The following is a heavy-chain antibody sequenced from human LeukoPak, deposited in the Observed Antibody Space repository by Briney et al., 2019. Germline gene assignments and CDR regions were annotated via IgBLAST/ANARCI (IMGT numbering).Heavy chain of an antibody. J-gene: IGHJ4*02. CDR1: EFTFSSYG. V-gene: IGHV3-30*18. CDR2: ISYDGSKK. Sequence: GGSLRLSCAGSEFTFSSYGMHWVRQAPGKGLEWVALISYDGSKKDYADSVKGRFTISRDNSKKTLYLQMNSLRPEDTAVYYCAKPQGLASTPYLASGGQEPLVPVPP. D-gene: IGHD6-19*01. CDR3: AKPQGLASTPYLAS.